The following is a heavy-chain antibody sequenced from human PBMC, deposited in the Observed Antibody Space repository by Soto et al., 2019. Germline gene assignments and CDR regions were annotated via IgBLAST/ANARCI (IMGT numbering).Heavy chain of an antibody. CDR3: AHRVLRTVFGLVTTTAIYFDF. CDR2: IYWDDGK. CDR1: GFSLTTSGVG. D-gene: IGHD3-3*01. J-gene: IGHJ4*02. Sequence: QITLNESGPTQVKPRQTLTLTCTFSGFSLTTSGVGVGWIRQSPGKAPQWLALIYWDDGKRYSPSLKSRLTITKHTAKNQVVLTMADLDPADTDTYYCAHRVLRTVFGLVTTTAIYFDFWGQGTPVAVSS. V-gene: IGHV2-5*02.